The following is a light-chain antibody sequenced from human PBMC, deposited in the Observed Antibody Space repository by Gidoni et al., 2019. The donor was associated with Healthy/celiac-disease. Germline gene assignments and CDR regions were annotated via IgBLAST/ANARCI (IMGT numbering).Light chain of an antibody. Sequence: QSVLTQPPSVSAAPMQRVTISCSGSSSNIGNNAVNWYQQLPGKAPKLLIYYDDLLPSGVSDRFSGSKSGTSASLAISGLQSEDEADYYCAAWDDSLNGPVFGGGTKLTVL. J-gene: IGLJ2*01. CDR1: SSNIGNNA. V-gene: IGLV1-36*01. CDR3: AAWDDSLNGPV. CDR2: YDD.